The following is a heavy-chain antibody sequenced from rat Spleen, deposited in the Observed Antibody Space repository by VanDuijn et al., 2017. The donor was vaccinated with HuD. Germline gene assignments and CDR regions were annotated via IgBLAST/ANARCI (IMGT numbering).Heavy chain of an antibody. CDR1: GFSLTSNG. J-gene: IGHJ1*01. CDR3: AREVEGYWYFDF. Sequence: QVQLKESGPGLMQPSETLSLTCTVSGFSLTSNGVGWVRQPLGKGLVWMGTIWAGGSTNYNSAVQSRLCINRDTSKNQVCLKMNSLQSEDTTTYYWAREVEGYWYFDFWGPGTIVTVSS. D-gene: IGHD1-11*01. CDR2: IWAGGST. V-gene: IGHV2-72*01.